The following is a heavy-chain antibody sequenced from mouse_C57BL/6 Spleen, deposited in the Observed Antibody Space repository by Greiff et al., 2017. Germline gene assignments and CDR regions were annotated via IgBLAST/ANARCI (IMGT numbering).Heavy chain of an antibody. CDR1: GFTFSSYG. Sequence: EVKLMESGGDLVKPGGSLKLSCAASGFTFSSYGMSWVRQTPDKRLEWVATISSGGSYTYYPDSVKGRFTISRDNAKNTLYLQMSSLKSEDTAMYYCARQGYYGSSYVDYWGQGTTLTVSS. D-gene: IGHD1-1*01. V-gene: IGHV5-6*01. J-gene: IGHJ2*01. CDR3: ARQGYYGSSYVDY. CDR2: ISSGGSYT.